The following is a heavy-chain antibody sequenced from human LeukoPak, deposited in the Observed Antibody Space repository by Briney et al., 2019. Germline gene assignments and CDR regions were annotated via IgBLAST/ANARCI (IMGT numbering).Heavy chain of an antibody. CDR1: GFTFSSYS. Sequence: GGSLRLSCAASGFTFSSYSMNWVRQAPGKGLEWVSYVSSSSSTIYYADSVKGRFTISRDNAKNSLYLQMNSRRAEDTAVYYYARGDYGGNWESNFDYWGQGTLVTVSS. CDR3: ARGDYGGNWESNFDY. D-gene: IGHD4-23*01. CDR2: VSSSSSTI. V-gene: IGHV3-48*01. J-gene: IGHJ4*02.